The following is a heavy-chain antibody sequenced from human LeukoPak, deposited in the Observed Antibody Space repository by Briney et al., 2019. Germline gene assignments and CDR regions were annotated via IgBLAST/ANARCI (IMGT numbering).Heavy chain of an antibody. CDR3: AKGSDYYDSSGPHFDY. CDR1: GFTFSSYG. CDR2: ISYDGSNK. V-gene: IGHV3-30*18. Sequence: GGSLRLSCAASGFTFSSYGMHWVRQAPGKGLEWVAVISYDGSNKYYADSVKGRFTISRDNSKNTLYLQMNSLRAEDTAVYYCAKGSDYYDSSGPHFDYWGQGTLVTVS. J-gene: IGHJ4*02. D-gene: IGHD3-22*01.